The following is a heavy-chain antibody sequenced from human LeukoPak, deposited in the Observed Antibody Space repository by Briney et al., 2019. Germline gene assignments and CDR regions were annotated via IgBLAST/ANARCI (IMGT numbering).Heavy chain of an antibody. CDR2: IKRKIDGETT. CDR1: GFTFSNAW. Sequence: PGGSLRLSCAAPGFTFSNAWMSWVRQAPGKWLEWVGRIKRKIDGETTDYAAPVKGRFTISRDDSRNTVYLQMNSLKTEDTAVYYCTRDHPSYRGQGTLVTVTS. CDR3: TRDHPSY. V-gene: IGHV3-15*01. J-gene: IGHJ4*02.